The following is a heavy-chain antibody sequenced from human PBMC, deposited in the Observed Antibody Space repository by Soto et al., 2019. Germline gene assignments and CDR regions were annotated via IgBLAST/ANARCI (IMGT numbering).Heavy chain of an antibody. Sequence: SETLSLTCTVSGGSISSYYWSWIRQPPGKGLEWIGYIYYSGSTNYNPSLKSRVTISVDTSKNQFSLKLSSVTAADTAVYYCARRGGYSSGWYPYYFDYWGQGTLVTVSS. CDR1: GGSISSYY. CDR3: ARRGGYSSGWYPYYFDY. D-gene: IGHD6-19*01. V-gene: IGHV4-59*08. J-gene: IGHJ4*02. CDR2: IYYSGST.